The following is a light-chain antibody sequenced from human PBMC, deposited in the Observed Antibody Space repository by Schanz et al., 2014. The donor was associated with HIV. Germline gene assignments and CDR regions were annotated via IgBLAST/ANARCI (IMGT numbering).Light chain of an antibody. Sequence: DIQMTQSPSSLSASVGDRVTITCRASQDINIYLAWYQQRPGEVPKLLIYAASTFQSGVPSRFSGSGSGTDFTLTISSLQPEDFATYYCQQTYSTLYTFGQGTKLEIK. V-gene: IGKV1-27*01. J-gene: IGKJ2*01. CDR1: QDINIY. CDR2: AAS. CDR3: QQTYSTLYT.